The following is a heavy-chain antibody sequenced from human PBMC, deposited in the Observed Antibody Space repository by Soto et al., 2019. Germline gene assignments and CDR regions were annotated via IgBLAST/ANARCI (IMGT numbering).Heavy chain of an antibody. J-gene: IGHJ4*02. Sequence: SVKVSCKASGGTFSSYAISWVRQAPGQGLEWMGGIIPIFGTANYAQKFQGRVTITADKSTSTAYMELSSLRSEDTAVYYCARDLFYYGSGSYYYWGQGTLVTVSS. CDR2: IIPIFGTA. V-gene: IGHV1-69*06. CDR1: GGTFSSYA. CDR3: ARDLFYYGSGSYYY. D-gene: IGHD3-10*01.